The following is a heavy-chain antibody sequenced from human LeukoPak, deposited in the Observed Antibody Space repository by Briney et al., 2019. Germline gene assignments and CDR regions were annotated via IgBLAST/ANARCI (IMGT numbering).Heavy chain of an antibody. D-gene: IGHD4-23*01. Sequence: GGSLRLSCAASGFTFSSYGMHWVRQAPGKGPEWVAVIWYDGSNKYYADSVKGRFTIPRDNSKNMLYLQMNSLRAEDTAVYYCARAPASDYGGNWGQGTLVTVSS. J-gene: IGHJ4*02. V-gene: IGHV3-33*01. CDR3: ARAPASDYGGN. CDR1: GFTFSSYG. CDR2: IWYDGSNK.